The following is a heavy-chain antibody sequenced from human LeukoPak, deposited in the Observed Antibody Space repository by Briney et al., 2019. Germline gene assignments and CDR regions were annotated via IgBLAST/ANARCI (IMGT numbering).Heavy chain of an antibody. J-gene: IGHJ5*02. V-gene: IGHV4-39*01. D-gene: IGHD3-9*01. CDR1: GGSISSSSYY. CDR3: ARQLYSDILTGQGGWFDP. CDR2: IYYSGST. Sequence: PSETLSLTCTVSGGSISSSSYYWGWIRQPPGKGLEWIGSIYYSGSTYYNPSLKSRVTISVDTSKNQFSLKLSSVTAADTAVYYCARQLYSDILTGQGGWFDPWGQGTLVTVSS.